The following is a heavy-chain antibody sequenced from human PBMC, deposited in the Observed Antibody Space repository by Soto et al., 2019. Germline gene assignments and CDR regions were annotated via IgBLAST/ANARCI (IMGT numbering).Heavy chain of an antibody. CDR1: GGSINTFY. CDR3: AIEWSYSAYNFAHGIQLWSFDF. D-gene: IGHD5-12*01. Sequence: PSETLSLTCTVSGGSINTFYWSWVRQPAGKGLEWIRRIFSSGSTSFNPSLESRVAMSVDTSKNHFSLNLSSVTAADMAVYYCAIEWSYSAYNFAHGIQLWSFDFWGQGALVTVSS. J-gene: IGHJ4*02. CDR2: IFSSGST. V-gene: IGHV4-4*07.